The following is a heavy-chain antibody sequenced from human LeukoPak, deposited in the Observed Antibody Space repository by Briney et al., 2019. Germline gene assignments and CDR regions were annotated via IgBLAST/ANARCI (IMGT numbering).Heavy chain of an antibody. D-gene: IGHD4-17*01. V-gene: IGHV1-2*02. CDR3: ARGESINGDYAYHYYYYYMDV. CDR2: INPNSGGT. J-gene: IGHJ6*03. Sequence: GASVKVSCKASGYTFTGYYMHWVRQAPGQGLEWMGWINPNSGGTNYAQKFQGRVTMTRDTSISTAYMELSRLRSEDTAVYYCARGESINGDYAYHYYYYYMDVWGKGTTVTISS. CDR1: GYTFTGYY.